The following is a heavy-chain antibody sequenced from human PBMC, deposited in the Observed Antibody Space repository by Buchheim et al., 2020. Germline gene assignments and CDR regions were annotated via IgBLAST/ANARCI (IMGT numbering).Heavy chain of an antibody. D-gene: IGHD4-23*01. Sequence: QVQLQESGPGLVKPSEALSLTCTVSGGPTSSYYWSWIRQPPGKGLEWIGYIYYSGSTNYNPSLKSRVIISVDMSKNQFSLKLSSVTAADTAVYYCARGMQVVTPPEAYYYFDYWGQGTL. CDR2: IYYSGST. J-gene: IGHJ4*02. V-gene: IGHV4-59*08. CDR1: GGPTSSYY. CDR3: ARGMQVVTPPEAYYYFDY.